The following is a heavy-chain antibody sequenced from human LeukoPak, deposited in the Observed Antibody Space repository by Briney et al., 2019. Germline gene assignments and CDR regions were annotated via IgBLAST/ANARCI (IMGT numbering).Heavy chain of an antibody. Sequence: ASVKVSCKASGGPFSSYAISWVRQAPGQGLEWMGRIIPIFGTANYAQKFQGRVTITTDESTSTAYMELSSLRSEDTAVYYCPREQGDYVWGSYRNFDYWGQGSLVTVSS. CDR2: IIPIFGTA. CDR1: GGPFSSYA. D-gene: IGHD3-16*02. CDR3: PREQGDYVWGSYRNFDY. V-gene: IGHV1-69*05. J-gene: IGHJ4*02.